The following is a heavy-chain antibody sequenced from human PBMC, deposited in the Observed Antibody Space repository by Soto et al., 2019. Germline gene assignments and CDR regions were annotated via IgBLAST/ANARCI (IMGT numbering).Heavy chain of an antibody. J-gene: IGHJ4*02. CDR3: VRDSPSDIRFDY. CDR1: GLTFSSYA. Sequence: EVQLLESGGGLVQPGGSLRLSCAASGLTFSSYAMSWVRQAPGKGLEWVSSISSSGNYIYYADSMKGRFTISRDSAKNALYLQMNSLRAEDTAVYYCVRDSPSDIRFDYWGQGALVTVSS. D-gene: IGHD2-21*02. V-gene: IGHV3-21*01. CDR2: ISSSGNYI.